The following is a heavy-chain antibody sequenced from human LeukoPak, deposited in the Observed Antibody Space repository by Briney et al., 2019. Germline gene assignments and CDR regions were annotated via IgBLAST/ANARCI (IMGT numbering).Heavy chain of an antibody. Sequence: GGSLRLSCAASGFTFSSYGMHWVRQAPGKGLEWVAVIWYDGSNKYYADSVKGRFTISRDNSKNTLCLQMNSLRAEDTAVYYCARGIGGVTQLFYYYYYGMDVWGRGTTVTVSS. J-gene: IGHJ6*02. V-gene: IGHV3-33*01. CDR2: IWYDGSNK. CDR3: ARGIGGVTQLFYYYYYGMDV. D-gene: IGHD2-2*01. CDR1: GFTFSSYG.